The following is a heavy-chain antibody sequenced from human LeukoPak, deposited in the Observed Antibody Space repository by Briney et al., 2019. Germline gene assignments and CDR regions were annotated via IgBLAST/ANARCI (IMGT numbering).Heavy chain of an antibody. CDR3: AKGGHYSFFDY. CDR2: ISGDGTET. Sequence: PGGSLRLSCTPSGLIFRNYAMTWVRQAPRKGLEWVSTISGDGTETFYADSVKGRFTISRDNSKNTHYLQMSSLRAEDTGIYYCAKGGHYSFFDYWGQGTLVTVSS. V-gene: IGHV3-23*01. J-gene: IGHJ4*02. D-gene: IGHD4-11*01. CDR1: GLIFRNYA.